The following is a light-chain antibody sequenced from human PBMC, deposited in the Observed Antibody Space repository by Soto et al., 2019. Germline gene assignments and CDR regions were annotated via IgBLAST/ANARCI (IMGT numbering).Light chain of an antibody. Sequence: DIQMTQSPSSVSASVGDRVTITCRASQGISTWLAWYQQKPGKAPKLLFYAASTLQSGXXPRLSGSRSGTDFTLTIISLQPEDFAIYYCQQANSFPLTFGGGPKVYI. J-gene: IGKJ4*01. CDR1: QGISTW. V-gene: IGKV1-12*01. CDR2: AAS. CDR3: QQANSFPLT.